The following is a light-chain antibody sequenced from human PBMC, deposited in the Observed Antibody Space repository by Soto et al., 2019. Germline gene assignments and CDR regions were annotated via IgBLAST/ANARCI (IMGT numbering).Light chain of an antibody. J-gene: IGLJ2*01. Sequence: QSVLTQPPSVSADPGQTVTISCSGSSSNIGNNYVSWYQQLPGTAPKLLIYENNKRPSGIPDRFSGSKSGTSATLGITGLQTGDEADYYCGTWDSSLSAPVVFGGGTQLTVL. CDR2: ENN. V-gene: IGLV1-51*02. CDR1: SSNIGNNY. CDR3: GTWDSSLSAPVV.